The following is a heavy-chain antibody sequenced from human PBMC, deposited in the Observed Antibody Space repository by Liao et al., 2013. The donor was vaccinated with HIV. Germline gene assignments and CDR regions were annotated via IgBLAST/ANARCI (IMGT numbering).Heavy chain of an antibody. CDR1: GGSISTYY. CDR3: ARDDFWTDRFFGA. Sequence: QVQLQESGPGLVKPSETLSLTCTVSGGSISTYYWSWIRQPAGKGLEWIGRIYTSENTHYNPSLKGRVSMSIDTSKNHFSLNLNYVTAADTAVYYCARDDFWTDRFFGAWGQGISVTVSS. CDR2: IYTSENT. V-gene: IGHV4-4*07. J-gene: IGHJ5*02. D-gene: IGHD3/OR15-3a*01.